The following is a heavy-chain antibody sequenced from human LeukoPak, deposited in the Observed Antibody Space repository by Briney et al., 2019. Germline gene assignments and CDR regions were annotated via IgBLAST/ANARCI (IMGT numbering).Heavy chain of an antibody. J-gene: IGHJ4*02. CDR1: GLTVSSNY. D-gene: IGHD5-12*01. V-gene: IGHV3-53*01. Sequence: GGSLRLSCAASGLTVSSNYMSWVRQAPGKGLEWVAVICSGGSTYYADSVKGRFTISRDKSKNTVYLQMNSLRAEDTAVYYCARATCGSCPFDFWGQGTLVTVSS. CDR3: ARATCGSCPFDF. CDR2: ICSGGST.